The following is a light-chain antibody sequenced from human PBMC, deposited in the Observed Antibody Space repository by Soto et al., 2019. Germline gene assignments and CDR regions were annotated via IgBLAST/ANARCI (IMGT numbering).Light chain of an antibody. V-gene: IGKV3-11*01. CDR1: QSVSSY. J-gene: IGKJ4*01. CDR2: DAS. Sequence: EIVLTQSPATLSLSPGARATLSCRASQSVSSYLAWYQQKPGQAHRLLIYDASNRATGVPARFSGSGSGTDITLTISSLEPEDSAVLYCQQRSYLPHTVGGGPKVE. CDR3: QQRSYLPHT.